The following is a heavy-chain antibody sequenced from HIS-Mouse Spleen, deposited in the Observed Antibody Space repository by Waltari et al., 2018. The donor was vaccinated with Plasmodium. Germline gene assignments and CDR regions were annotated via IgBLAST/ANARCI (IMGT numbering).Heavy chain of an antibody. CDR3: ARGGYSSSSYYFDY. D-gene: IGHD6-6*01. CDR1: GGSISSYY. CDR2: IYYSGST. Sequence: QVQLQESGPGLVKPSETLSLTCTVSGGSISSYYWSWIRQPPGKGLEWIAYIYYSGSTTYNPSLKRPVTISVDTSKNQFSLKLSSVTAADTAVFYCARGGYSSSSYYFDYWGQGTLVTVSS. J-gene: IGHJ4*02. V-gene: IGHV4-59*01.